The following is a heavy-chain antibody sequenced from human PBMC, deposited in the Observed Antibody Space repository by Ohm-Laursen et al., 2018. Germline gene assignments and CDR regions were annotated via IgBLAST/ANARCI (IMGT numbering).Heavy chain of an antibody. J-gene: IGHJ6*02. V-gene: IGHV3-30*03. CDR3: ARDRGSSSYYSMDV. CDR2: ISYDGSTK. Sequence: SLRLSCTASGFTFSSYDMHWVRQAPGKGLEWVAVISYDGSTKYYADSVKGRFTISRDNGKNSLYLQMNSLRAEDTALYYCARDRGSSSYYSMDVWGQGTTVTVSS. D-gene: IGHD6-13*01. CDR1: GFTFSSYD.